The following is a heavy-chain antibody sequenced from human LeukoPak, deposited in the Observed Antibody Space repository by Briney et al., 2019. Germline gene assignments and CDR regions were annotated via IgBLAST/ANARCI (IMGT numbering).Heavy chain of an antibody. CDR3: ATDRRGSASSGWYPFDY. J-gene: IGHJ4*02. CDR1: GYTLTELS. Sequence: ASVKVSCKVSGYTLTELSMHWVRQAPGKGLEWMGGFDPEDGETIYAQKFQGRVTMTEDTSTDTAYMELSSLRSEDTAVYYCATDRRGSASSGWYPFDYWGQGTLVTVSS. D-gene: IGHD6-19*01. V-gene: IGHV1-24*01. CDR2: FDPEDGET.